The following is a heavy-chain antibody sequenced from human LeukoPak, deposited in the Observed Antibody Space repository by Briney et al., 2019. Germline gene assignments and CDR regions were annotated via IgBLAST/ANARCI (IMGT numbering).Heavy chain of an antibody. J-gene: IGHJ4*02. CDR1: GFTFSSYS. V-gene: IGHV3-21*01. CDR3: ARVSSSSFLGY. D-gene: IGHD6-6*01. Sequence: GGSLRLSCAASGFTFSSYSMNWVRQAPGKGLEWVSSISSGSSYMYYADSVKGRFTISRDNAKNSLYLQMNSLRAKDTAVYYCARVSSSSFLGYWGQGTLVTVSS. CDR2: ISSGSSYM.